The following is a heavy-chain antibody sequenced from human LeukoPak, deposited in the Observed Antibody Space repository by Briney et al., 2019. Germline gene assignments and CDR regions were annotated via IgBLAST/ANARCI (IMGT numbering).Heavy chain of an antibody. CDR1: GFTFDDYA. CDR2: ISWNSGSI. V-gene: IGHV3-9*01. Sequence: GGSLRLSCAASGFTFDDYAMHWARQAPGKGLEWVSGISWNSGSIGYADSVKGRFTISRDNAKNSLYLQMNSLRAEDTAVYYCAELGITMIGGVWGKGTTVTISS. J-gene: IGHJ6*04. D-gene: IGHD3-10*02. CDR3: AELGITMIGGV.